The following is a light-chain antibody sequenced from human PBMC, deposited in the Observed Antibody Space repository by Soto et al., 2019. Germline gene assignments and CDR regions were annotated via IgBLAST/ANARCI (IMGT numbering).Light chain of an antibody. J-gene: IGKJ4*01. CDR2: RAS. CDR1: QPFSSNF. V-gene: IGKV3D-20*02. CDR3: QQRSNWPSLT. Sequence: ELVLTQSPGTLSLSPGESATLSCRSSQPFSSNFLSWYHQKPGQAPRVLIYRASIRATGISDRFSGSGSETDFTLTISSLEPEDSAVYYCQQRSNWPSLTFGGGTKVDIK.